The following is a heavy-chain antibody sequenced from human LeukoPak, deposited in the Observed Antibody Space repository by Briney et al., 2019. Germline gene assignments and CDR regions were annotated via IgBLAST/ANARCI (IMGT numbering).Heavy chain of an antibody. CDR1: GGSISSGGYY. D-gene: IGHD6-19*01. V-gene: IGHV4-61*08. Sequence: PSETLSLTCTVSGGSISSGGYYWSWIRQPPGKGLEWIGYIYYSGSTNYNPSLKSRVTISVDTSKNQFSLKLSSVTAADTAVYYCARGKDYSSGWYDLNWFDPWGQGTLVTVSS. CDR2: IYYSGST. J-gene: IGHJ5*02. CDR3: ARGKDYSSGWYDLNWFDP.